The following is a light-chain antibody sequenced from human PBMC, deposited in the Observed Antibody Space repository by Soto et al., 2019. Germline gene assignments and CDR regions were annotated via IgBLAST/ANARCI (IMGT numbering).Light chain of an antibody. CDR1: QSISSW. V-gene: IGKV1-5*01. CDR3: QQYNSYPYT. CDR2: DAS. J-gene: IGKJ2*01. Sequence: DIQVTQSPSTLSASVGDRVTITCRASQSISSWFAWYQQKPGKAPKLLIYDASSLESGVPSRFSGSGSGTEFTLTISSLQPDDFATYYCQQYNSYPYTFGQGTKVDIK.